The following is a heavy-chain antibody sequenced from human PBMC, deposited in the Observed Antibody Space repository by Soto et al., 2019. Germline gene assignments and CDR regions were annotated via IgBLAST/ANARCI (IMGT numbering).Heavy chain of an antibody. Sequence: QVQLQESGPGLVKPSETLSLTCTASGGSISSYYWSWIRQPPGKGLEWIGYIYYSGSTNYNPSLKSRVTISVDTSKNQFSLKLSSVTAADTAVYYCARQEYSSSSYYYYYMDVWGKGTTVTVSS. V-gene: IGHV4-59*08. J-gene: IGHJ6*03. CDR3: ARQEYSSSSYYYYYMDV. D-gene: IGHD6-6*01. CDR2: IYYSGST. CDR1: GGSISSYY.